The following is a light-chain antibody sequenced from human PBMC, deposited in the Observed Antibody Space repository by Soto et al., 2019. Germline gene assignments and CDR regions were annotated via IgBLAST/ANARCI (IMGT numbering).Light chain of an antibody. V-gene: IGLV2-14*01. Sequence: ALTQPASVSASPGQSITISCSGSSSDVGGYDYVSWYQQHPGKAPKLMIYEVSNRPSGVSDRFSGSKSGNTASLTISGLQADDEADYYCSSYRDTSKLVFGPGTKLTVL. CDR3: SSYRDTSKLV. J-gene: IGLJ1*01. CDR1: SSDVGGYDY. CDR2: EVS.